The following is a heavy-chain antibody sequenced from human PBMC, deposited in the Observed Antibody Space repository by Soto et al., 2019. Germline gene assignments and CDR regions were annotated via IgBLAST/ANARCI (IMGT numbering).Heavy chain of an antibody. CDR3: ARGLTPNYDFWSGYYTDYYYYYYMDV. CDR1: GYTFTSYD. CDR2: MNPNSGNT. Sequence: GASVKVSCKASGYTFTSYDINWVRQATGQGLEWMGWMNPNSGNTGYAQKFQGRVTMTRNTSISTAYMELSSLRSEDTAVYYCARGLTPNYDFWSGYYTDYYYYYYMDVWGKGTTVTAP. D-gene: IGHD3-3*01. J-gene: IGHJ6*03. V-gene: IGHV1-8*01.